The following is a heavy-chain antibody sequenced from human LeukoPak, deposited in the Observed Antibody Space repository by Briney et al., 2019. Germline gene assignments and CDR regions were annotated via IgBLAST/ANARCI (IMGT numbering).Heavy chain of an antibody. CDR3: ARESKQQLVDY. D-gene: IGHD6-13*01. J-gene: IGHJ4*02. Sequence: XVXQAPGQXLXWMGWINPNSGGTNYAQKFQGRVTMTRDTSISTAYMELSRLRSDDTAVYYCARESKQQLVDYWGQGTLVTVSS. CDR2: INPNSGGT. V-gene: IGHV1-2*02.